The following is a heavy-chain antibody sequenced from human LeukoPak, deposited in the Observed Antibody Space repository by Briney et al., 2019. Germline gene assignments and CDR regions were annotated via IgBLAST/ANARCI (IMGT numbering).Heavy chain of an antibody. CDR2: INPNSGGT. CDR3: ARGPTMIVVVTPFDY. V-gene: IGHV1-2*02. J-gene: IGHJ4*02. D-gene: IGHD3-22*01. Sequence: ASVKVSCKASGYTFTGYYMHRVRQAPGQGLEWMGWINPNSGGTNYAQKFQGRVTMTRDTSISTAYMELSRLRSDDTAVYYCARGPTMIVVVTPFDYWGQGTLVTVSS. CDR1: GYTFTGYY.